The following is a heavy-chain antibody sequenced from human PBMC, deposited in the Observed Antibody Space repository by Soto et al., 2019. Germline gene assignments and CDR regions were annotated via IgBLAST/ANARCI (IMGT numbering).Heavy chain of an antibody. CDR2: IYSGGST. Sequence: GGSLRLSCAASGFTVSSNYMSWVRQAPGKGLEWVSVIYSGGSTYYADSVKGRFTISRHNSKNTLYLQMNSLRAEDTAVYYCARMLRYFDWSLFDYWGQGTLVTVSS. D-gene: IGHD3-9*01. CDR1: GFTVSSNY. V-gene: IGHV3-53*04. J-gene: IGHJ4*02. CDR3: ARMLRYFDWSLFDY.